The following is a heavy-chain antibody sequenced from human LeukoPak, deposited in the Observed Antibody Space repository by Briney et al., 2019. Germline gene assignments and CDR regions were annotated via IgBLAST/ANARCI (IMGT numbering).Heavy chain of an antibody. J-gene: IGHJ4*02. V-gene: IGHV1-18*01. CDR1: GYTFTIYG. Sequence: GASVTVSFTSSGYTFTIYGISWVRQAHGPGHGLMGWISVYNGNTNYAQKLQGRVTMTTDTSTSTAYMELRSLRSDDTAVYYCARDTCSSTSCYAGVRGFDYWGQGTLVTVSS. CDR2: ISVYNGNT. CDR3: ARDTCSSTSCYAGVRGFDY. D-gene: IGHD2-2*01.